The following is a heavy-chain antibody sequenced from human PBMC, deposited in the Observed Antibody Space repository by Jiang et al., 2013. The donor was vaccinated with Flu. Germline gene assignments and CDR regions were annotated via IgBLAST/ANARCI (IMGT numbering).Heavy chain of an antibody. CDR1: GYTLTELS. Sequence: GAEVKKPGASVKVSCKVSGYTLTELSMHWVRQAPGKGLEWMGGFDPEDGETIYAQKFQGRVTMTEDTSTDTAYMELSSLRSEDTAVYYCATGAGVVGAEMYYFDYWGQGTLVTVSS. CDR3: ATGAGVVGAEMYYFDY. CDR2: FDPEDGET. J-gene: IGHJ4*02. V-gene: IGHV1-24*01. D-gene: IGHD3-22*01.